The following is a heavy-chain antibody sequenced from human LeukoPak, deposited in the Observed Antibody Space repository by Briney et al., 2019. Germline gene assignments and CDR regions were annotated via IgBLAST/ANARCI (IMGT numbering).Heavy chain of an antibody. CDR2: IYYSGST. V-gene: IGHV4-59*01. CDR3: ARSTGYSSLFDS. D-gene: IGHD6-13*01. J-gene: IGHJ4*02. CDR1: GGSISSYY. Sequence: PSETLSLTCTGSGGSISSYYWSWIRQPPGKGLEWIGYIYYSGSTNYNPYLKSRVTISVDTSKNQFSLKLSSVTAADTAAYYCARSTGYSSLFDSWGQGTLVTVSS.